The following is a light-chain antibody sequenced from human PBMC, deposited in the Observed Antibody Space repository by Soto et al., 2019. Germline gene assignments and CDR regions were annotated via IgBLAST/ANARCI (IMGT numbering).Light chain of an antibody. J-gene: IGKJ1*01. Sequence: ILMTKSPNTLSVSPGERATLCCRASQSVSSNLARYQQTPGQAPRLLIYGASTRATGIPARFSGSGSGTEFTHSTSSLPSEDFAVDYWKQYNNWPPWTFGQGTKVDIK. CDR3: KQYNNWPPWT. CDR1: QSVSSN. CDR2: GAS. V-gene: IGKV3-15*01.